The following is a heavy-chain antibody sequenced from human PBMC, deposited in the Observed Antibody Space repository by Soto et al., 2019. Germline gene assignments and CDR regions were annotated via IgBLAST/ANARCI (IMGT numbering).Heavy chain of an antibody. CDR1: GYTFTSFQ. D-gene: IGHD2-15*01. CDR2: INPSGGSR. J-gene: IGHJ5*02. CDR3: ARDKCSGGSCYSSP. V-gene: IGHV1-46*01. Sequence: QVQLVQSGAEVRKPGASVKISCKASGYTFTSFQIHWVRQAPGQGHEWMGIINPSGGSRTYAQNFQCGVTMTRDTSTSKVYMELSSLRSEDTAMYYCARDKCSGGSCYSSPWGQGSLVTVSS.